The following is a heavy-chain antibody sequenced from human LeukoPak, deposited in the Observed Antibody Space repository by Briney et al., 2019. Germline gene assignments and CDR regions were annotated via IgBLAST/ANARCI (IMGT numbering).Heavy chain of an antibody. CDR3: ARGGGIVVVPAAIGGTDFDY. J-gene: IGHJ4*02. Sequence: GGSLRLSCAASGFTVSSNYMSWVRQAPGKGLEWVSVIYSGGSTYYADSVKGRFTISRDNSKNTLYLQMNSLRAEDTAVYYCARGGGIVVVPAAIGGTDFDYWGQGTLVTVSS. D-gene: IGHD2-2*02. CDR1: GFTVSSNY. CDR2: IYSGGST. V-gene: IGHV3-66*01.